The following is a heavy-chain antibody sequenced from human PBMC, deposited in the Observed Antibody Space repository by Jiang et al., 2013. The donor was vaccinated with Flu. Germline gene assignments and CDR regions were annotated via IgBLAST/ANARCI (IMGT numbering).Heavy chain of an antibody. CDR1: GYTFTSYG. V-gene: IGHV1-18*01. J-gene: IGHJ4*02. CDR2: ISAYNGNT. D-gene: IGHD6-13*01. CDR3: ARVGRSSSWSGAGY. Sequence: SGYTFTSYGISWVRQAPGQGLEWMGWISAYNGNTNYAQKLQGRVTMTTDTSTSTAYMELRSLRSDDTAVYYCARVGRSSSWSGAGYWGQGTLVTVSS.